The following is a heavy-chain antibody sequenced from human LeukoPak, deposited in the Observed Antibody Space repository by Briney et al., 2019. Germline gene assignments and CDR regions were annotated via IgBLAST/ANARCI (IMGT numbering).Heavy chain of an antibody. CDR3: AMGVDRSSWYLFDY. CDR1: GDTPSDLS. D-gene: IGHD6-13*01. CDR2: FDPEDGET. J-gene: IGHJ4*02. V-gene: IGHV1-24*01. Sequence: ASVKVSCKLSGDTPSDLSIHWVRQAPGKGLEWMGGFDPEDGETVYAQKFQGRVTVTEDTSTDTAYMEVTNLRSDDTAVYYCAMGVDRSSWYLFDYWGQGALVTVSS.